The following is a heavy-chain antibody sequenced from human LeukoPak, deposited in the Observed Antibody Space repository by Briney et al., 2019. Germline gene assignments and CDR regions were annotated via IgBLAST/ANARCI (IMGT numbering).Heavy chain of an antibody. J-gene: IGHJ5*02. Sequence: SETLSLTCAVYGGSFSGYYRSWIRQPPGKGLEWIGEINHSGSTNYNPSLKSRVTISVDTSKNQFSLKLSSVTAADTAVYYCARRHHRNWFDPWGQGTLVTVS. CDR3: ARRHHRNWFDP. CDR1: GGSFSGYY. V-gene: IGHV4-34*01. CDR2: INHSGST.